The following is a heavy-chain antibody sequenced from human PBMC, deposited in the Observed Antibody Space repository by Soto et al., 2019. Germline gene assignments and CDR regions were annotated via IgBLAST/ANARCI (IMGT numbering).Heavy chain of an antibody. CDR2: FFFGGSI. J-gene: IGHJ4*02. CDR3: ARHVGKWGFDY. CDR1: TGSMSGYN. D-gene: IGHD1-26*01. Sequence: SETMPLTCTVSTGSMSGYNWAWVRSTTETGLGRCVSFFFGGSITHTPSLKSRATISVDTIRNQFSLKLTSVTAADTAVYYCARHVGKWGFDYWGQGTLVTVSS. V-gene: IGHV4-59*08.